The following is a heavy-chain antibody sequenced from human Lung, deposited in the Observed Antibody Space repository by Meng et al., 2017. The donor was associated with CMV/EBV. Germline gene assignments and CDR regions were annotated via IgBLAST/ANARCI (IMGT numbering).Heavy chain of an antibody. CDR1: GFPFSSYA. J-gene: IGHJ3*02. D-gene: IGHD6-6*01. V-gene: IGHV3-30*04. CDR3: ARDALYSTSAAFDI. Sequence: GGSXRLXCAASGFPFSSYAMHWVRQAPGKGLEWVAVISFDGSNKYYADSVKGRFTISRDISKNTLYLQMNSLRAEDTAVYYCARDALYSTSAAFDIWGQGPMVTVSS. CDR2: ISFDGSNK.